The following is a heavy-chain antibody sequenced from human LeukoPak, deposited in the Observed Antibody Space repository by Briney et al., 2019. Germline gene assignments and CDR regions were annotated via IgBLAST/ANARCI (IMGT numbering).Heavy chain of an antibody. V-gene: IGHV3-64*01. D-gene: IGHD3-22*01. CDR2: VSLNGDVT. CDR1: GFTFSIYG. Sequence: AGSLRLSCAASGFTFSIYGLHWVRQAPGQGLEYVLAVSLNGDVTYYTNSVKGRVTISRANSKNTLFLQMGSPRPEDMAVYYCARDAVGYYDYWGKGTLVTVTS. CDR3: ARDAVGYYDY. J-gene: IGHJ4*02.